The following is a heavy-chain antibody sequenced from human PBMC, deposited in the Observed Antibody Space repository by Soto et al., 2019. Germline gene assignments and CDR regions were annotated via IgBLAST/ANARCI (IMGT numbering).Heavy chain of an antibody. CDR1: GFTVSSNY. J-gene: IGHJ6*02. V-gene: IGHV3-66*01. CDR3: ATRAVAGRLPYYYGMDV. CDR2: IYSGGST. D-gene: IGHD6-19*01. Sequence: PGGSLRLSCAASGFTVSSNYMSWVRQAPGKGLEWVSVIYSGGSTYYADSVKGRFTISRDNSKNTLYLQMNSLRAEDTAVYYCATRAVAGRLPYYYGMDVWGQGTTVTVSS.